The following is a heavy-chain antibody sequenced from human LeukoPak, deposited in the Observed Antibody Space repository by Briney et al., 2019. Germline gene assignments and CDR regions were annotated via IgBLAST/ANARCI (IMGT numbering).Heavy chain of an antibody. V-gene: IGHV4-34*01. CDR2: INHSGST. CDR1: GGSFSGYY. CDR3: ARRIGDFDY. J-gene: IGHJ4*02. Sequence: SETLSLTCAVYGGSFSGYYWSWIRQPPGKGLEWIGEINHSGSTNYNPSLKSRVTISMDTSKNQFSLKLSSVTAADTAVYYCARRIGDFDYWGQGTLVTASS. D-gene: IGHD3-10*01.